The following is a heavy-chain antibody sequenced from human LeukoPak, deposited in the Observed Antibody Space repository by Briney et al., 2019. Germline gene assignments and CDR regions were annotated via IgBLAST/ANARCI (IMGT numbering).Heavy chain of an antibody. V-gene: IGHV4-34*01. J-gene: IGHJ4*02. CDR2: INHSGST. CDR3: ARDGLGATYFDY. Sequence: SETLSLTCAVSGGSFRNYYWTWIRQPPGKGLEWIGEINHSGSTNYNPSLKSRVTISVDTSKNQFSLKLSSVTAADTAVYYCARDGLGATYFDYWGQGTLVTVSS. D-gene: IGHD1-26*01. CDR1: GGSFRNYY.